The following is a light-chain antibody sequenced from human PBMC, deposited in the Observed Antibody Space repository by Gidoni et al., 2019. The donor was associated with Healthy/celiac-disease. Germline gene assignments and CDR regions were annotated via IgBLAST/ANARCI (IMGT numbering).Light chain of an antibody. Sequence: DIQMTHSPSTLSASVGDRVTITCRASQRISSWFAWYQQKPGKAPKLLIYDASSLESGVPSRFSGSGSGTEFTLTISSLQPDDFATYYCQQYNSYSPTFGQGTKVEIK. J-gene: IGKJ1*01. CDR3: QQYNSYSPT. CDR1: QRISSW. CDR2: DAS. V-gene: IGKV1-5*01.